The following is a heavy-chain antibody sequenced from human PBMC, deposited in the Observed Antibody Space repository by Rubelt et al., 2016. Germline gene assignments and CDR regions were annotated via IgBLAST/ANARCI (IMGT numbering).Heavy chain of an antibody. Sequence: QLQLQESGPGLVKPSETLSLTCTVSGGSISSSSYYWGWIRQPPGKGLEWIGNIYYSGSTNYNPLSKGRVTISVDTSKNQFSLKLSSVTAADTAVDYWARSTVPRLGGMDVWGQGTTVTVSS. J-gene: IGHJ6*02. CDR3: ARSTVPRLGGMDV. D-gene: IGHD4-17*01. V-gene: IGHV4-39*07. CDR1: GGSISSSSYY. CDR2: IYYSGST.